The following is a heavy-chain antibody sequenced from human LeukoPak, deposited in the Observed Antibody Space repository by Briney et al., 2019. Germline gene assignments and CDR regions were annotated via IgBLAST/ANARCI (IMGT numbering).Heavy chain of an antibody. CDR2: IYSGDHT. CDR3: ARRLEYSGSKGVFDY. CDR1: RFTVTSNY. D-gene: IGHD1-26*01. V-gene: IGHV3-66*01. Sequence: GALRLSFASSRFTVTSNYITWLRPAPGRGVAGVSIIYSGDHTDYSDSVKDRFTIPRDNSKNTLYLQMNSLRAEDTAVYYCARRLEYSGSKGVFDYWGQGTLVTVSS. J-gene: IGHJ4*02.